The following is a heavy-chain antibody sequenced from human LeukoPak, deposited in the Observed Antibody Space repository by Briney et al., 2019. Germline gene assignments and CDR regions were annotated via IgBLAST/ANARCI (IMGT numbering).Heavy chain of an antibody. Sequence: GRSLRLSCAASGFTFDDYAMHWVRQAPGKGLEWVSAISGSGGSTYYADSVKGRFTISRDNSKNTLYLQMNSLRAEDTAVYYCAKDLAIAYWGQGTLVTVSS. V-gene: IGHV3-23*01. CDR2: ISGSGGST. CDR3: AKDLAIAY. CDR1: GFTFDDYA. J-gene: IGHJ4*02.